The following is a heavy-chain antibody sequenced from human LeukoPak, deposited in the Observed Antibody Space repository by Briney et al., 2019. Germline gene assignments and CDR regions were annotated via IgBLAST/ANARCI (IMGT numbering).Heavy chain of an antibody. Sequence: GRSLRLSCAASGFTFDDYAMHWVRQAPGKGLEWVSGISWNSASRGYADSVKGRFTISRDNSRTTLYLQMYALRAEDTAVYYCARSLYDSGSLLRLFDYWGQGTLVTVSS. CDR1: GFTFDDYA. J-gene: IGHJ4*02. CDR3: ARSLYDSGSLLRLFDY. V-gene: IGHV3-9*01. CDR2: ISWNSASR. D-gene: IGHD3-10*01.